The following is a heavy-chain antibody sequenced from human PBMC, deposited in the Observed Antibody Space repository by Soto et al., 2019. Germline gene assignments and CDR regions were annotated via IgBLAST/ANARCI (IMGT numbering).Heavy chain of an antibody. J-gene: IGHJ5*01. CDR3: ARHNCSSTSCYRNWFDS. V-gene: IGHV5-10-1*01. Sequence: GESLKISCKCSGNSFTSYWISWVRQMPGKGLEWRGRIDPSDSYTNYSPSFQGHVTIPADKSISTAYLQWSSLKASDTAMYYCARHNCSSTSCYRNWFDSWGQGTLVTVSS. CDR1: GNSFTSYW. D-gene: IGHD2-2*02. CDR2: IDPSDSYT.